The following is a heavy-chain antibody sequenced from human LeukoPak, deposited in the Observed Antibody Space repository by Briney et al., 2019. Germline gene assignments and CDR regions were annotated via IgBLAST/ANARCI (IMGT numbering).Heavy chain of an antibody. CDR3: ARGLGYYDILTGYYGDFDY. D-gene: IGHD3-9*01. V-gene: IGHV1-8*01. CDR1: GYTFTSYD. CDR2: MNPNSGNT. Sequence: ASVKVSCKASGYTFTSYDINWVRQATGQGLEWMGWMNPNSGNTGYAQKFQGRVTMTRNTSISTAYMELSSLRSEDTAVYYCARGLGYYDILTGYYGDFDYWGKGTLVTVSS. J-gene: IGHJ4*02.